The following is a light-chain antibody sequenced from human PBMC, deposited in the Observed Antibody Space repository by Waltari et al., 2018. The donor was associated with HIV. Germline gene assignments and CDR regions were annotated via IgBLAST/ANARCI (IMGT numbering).Light chain of an antibody. CDR3: AAWDDSLHGEL. CDR2: SNN. J-gene: IGLJ2*01. CDR1: YSNIGSNT. V-gene: IGLV1-44*01. Sequence: QSVLTQTPSLSGTPGQRVTLSCSGGYSNIGSNTLNWYQQFPGTAPRLLIYSNNQRPSGVPDRFSGSKSGTSASLVISELQSQDEADYHCAAWDDSLHGELFGGGTKLTVL.